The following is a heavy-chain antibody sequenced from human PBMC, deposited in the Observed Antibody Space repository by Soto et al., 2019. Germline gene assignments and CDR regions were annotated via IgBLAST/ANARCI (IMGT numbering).Heavy chain of an antibody. D-gene: IGHD2-15*01. Sequence: PGGSLRLSCAASGFIFNEYGMHWVRQAPGKGLEWVAAIWYDGSNKYYADSVRGRFTFSRDNSRNTMSLQMNSLRVEDTAMYYCARWGCSGSNCNLNQRSFDLWGQGTLVTVSS. CDR1: GFIFNEYG. CDR3: ARWGCSGSNCNLNQRSFDL. CDR2: IWYDGSNK. V-gene: IGHV3-33*01. J-gene: IGHJ4*02.